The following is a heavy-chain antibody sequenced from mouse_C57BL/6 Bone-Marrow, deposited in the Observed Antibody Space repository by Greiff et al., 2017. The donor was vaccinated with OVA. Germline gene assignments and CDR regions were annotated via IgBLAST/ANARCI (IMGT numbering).Heavy chain of an antibody. J-gene: IGHJ2*01. Sequence: EVQLQESGPELVKPGASVKISCKASGYSFTGYYMNWVKQSPEKSLEWIGEINPSTGGTTYNQKFKAKATLTVDKSSSTAYMQLKSLTSEDSAVYYCARYSNYFDYWGQGTTLTVSS. CDR2: INPSTGGT. V-gene: IGHV1-42*01. D-gene: IGHD2-5*01. CDR1: GYSFTGYY. CDR3: ARYSNYFDY.